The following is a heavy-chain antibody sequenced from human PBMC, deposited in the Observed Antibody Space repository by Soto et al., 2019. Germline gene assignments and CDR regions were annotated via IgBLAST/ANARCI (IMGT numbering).Heavy chain of an antibody. J-gene: IGHJ6*02. Sequence: GESLKISCKGSGYSFTSYWISWVRQMPGKGLEWMGRIDPSDSYTNYSPSFQGHVTISADKSISTAYLQWSSLKASDTAMYYCASCVAGTGTYYYYGMDVWGQGTTVTVSS. D-gene: IGHD6-19*01. V-gene: IGHV5-10-1*01. CDR2: IDPSDSYT. CDR3: ASCVAGTGTYYYYGMDV. CDR1: GYSFTSYW.